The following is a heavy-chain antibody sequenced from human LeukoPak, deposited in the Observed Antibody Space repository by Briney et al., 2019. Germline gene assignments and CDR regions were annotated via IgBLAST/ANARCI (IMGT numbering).Heavy chain of an antibody. CDR3: ARGGSAYYDSSGFDY. D-gene: IGHD3-22*01. Sequence: PSETLSLTCTVSGDSISSYYWSWIRQPPGKGLEWIGYIYYSGSTNYNPSLKSRVTISVDTSKNQFSLKLSSVTAADTAVYYCARGGSAYYDSSGFDYWGQGTLVTVSS. V-gene: IGHV4-59*01. CDR1: GDSISSYY. J-gene: IGHJ4*02. CDR2: IYYSGST.